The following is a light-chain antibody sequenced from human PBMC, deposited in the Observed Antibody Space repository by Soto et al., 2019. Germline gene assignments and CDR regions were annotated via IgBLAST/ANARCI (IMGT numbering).Light chain of an antibody. CDR3: QQSYSTPGT. CDR1: QSISSY. Sequence: DIQMTQSSSSLSASVGDRLTITCRASQSISSYLNWYQQKPGKAPKLLINAASSLQSGVPSRFSGSGSGTDFTLTISSLQPEDFATYYCQQSYSTPGTFGQGTKVEIK. V-gene: IGKV1-39*01. J-gene: IGKJ1*01. CDR2: AAS.